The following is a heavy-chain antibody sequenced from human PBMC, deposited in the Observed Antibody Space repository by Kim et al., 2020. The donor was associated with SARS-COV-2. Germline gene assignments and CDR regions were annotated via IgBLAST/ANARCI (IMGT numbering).Heavy chain of an antibody. CDR3: ARPLYEAHPLDGFDI. D-gene: IGHD6-6*01. V-gene: IGHV4-39*01. CDR2: ISYSGRT. CDR1: GGSISNTPYY. J-gene: IGHJ3*02. Sequence: SETLSLTCTVSGGSISNTPYYWGWIRQPPGKGLEWIGGISYSGRTYYNPSLKSRVTMSVDTSKNQFSLKLSSVTAADTAVYYCARPLYEAHPLDGFDIWG.